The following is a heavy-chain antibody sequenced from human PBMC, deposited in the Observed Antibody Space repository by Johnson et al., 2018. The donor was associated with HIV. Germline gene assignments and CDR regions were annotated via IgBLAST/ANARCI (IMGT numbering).Heavy chain of an antibody. CDR3: ARKSCSGVSCYSLVEAFDI. Sequence: VQLVESGGGLVQPGGSLRLSCAASGFTFSSYWMSWVRQAPGKGLEWVANIKQDGSEKYYVDSVKGRFTISRDKAKNSLYLQMNSLRAEDTAVYYCARKSCSGVSCYSLVEAFDIWGQGTMVTVSS. J-gene: IGHJ3*02. D-gene: IGHD2-15*01. CDR2: IKQDGSEK. CDR1: GFTFSSYW. V-gene: IGHV3-7*01.